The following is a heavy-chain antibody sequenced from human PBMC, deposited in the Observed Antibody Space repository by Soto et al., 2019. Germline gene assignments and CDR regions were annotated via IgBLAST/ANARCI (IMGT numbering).Heavy chain of an antibody. CDR3: ARASTYGESDY. Sequence: QVHLVQSGAEVKKSGASVKVSCKASAYTFTEYFIHWVRQAHGQGLEWMGWIDPNNGGTKFSQNFQGRVTMTRDTSISTAYMELSRLRSDDTAVYFCARASTYGESDYWGQGTLVTVSS. CDR1: AYTFTEYF. V-gene: IGHV1-2*02. CDR2: IDPNNGGT. D-gene: IGHD3-10*01. J-gene: IGHJ4*02.